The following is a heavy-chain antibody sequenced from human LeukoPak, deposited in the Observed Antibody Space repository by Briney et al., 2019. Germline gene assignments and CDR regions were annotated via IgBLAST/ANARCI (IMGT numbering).Heavy chain of an antibody. V-gene: IGHV3-23*01. D-gene: IGHD4-17*01. CDR3: AKGRNGDNVAEAADI. CDR1: GFTFSTYW. Sequence: GGSLRLSCAASGFTFSTYWMHWVRQAPGKGLEWVSAISTNGGRTYYADSVKGRFTISRDNSKNTLYLQMNGLRGEDTAVYYCAKGRNGDNVAEAADIWGQGTMVTVSS. CDR2: ISTNGGRT. J-gene: IGHJ3*02.